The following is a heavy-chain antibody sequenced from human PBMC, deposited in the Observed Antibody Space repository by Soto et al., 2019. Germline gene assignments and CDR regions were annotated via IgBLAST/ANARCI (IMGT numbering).Heavy chain of an antibody. J-gene: IGHJ5*02. Sequence: GGSLRLSCAASGFTLGRYTMGWVRQTPGKGLEWVAESYSSGGTEYAESVKGRFTISRDNSKNMLLLQMDRLGVEDTALYYCGRDREPEGIWTFDPGGKGTLVTVPS. CDR1: GFTLGRYT. D-gene: IGHD3-9*01. CDR3: GRDREPEGIWTFDP. CDR2: SYSSGGT. V-gene: IGHV3-23*01.